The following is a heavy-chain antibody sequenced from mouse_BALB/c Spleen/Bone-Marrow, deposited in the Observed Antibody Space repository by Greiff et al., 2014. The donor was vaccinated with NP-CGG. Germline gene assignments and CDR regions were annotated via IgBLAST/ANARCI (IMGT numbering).Heavy chain of an antibody. CDR1: GFSLTSYG. D-gene: IGHD2-12*01. J-gene: IGHJ4*01. Sequence: QVHVKQSGPGLVQPSQSLSITCTVSGFSLTSYGVHWIRQSPGKGLEWLGVIWRGGSTDYNAAFMSRLSITKDNSKSQVFFKMNSLQADDTAIYYCAKAIRQGHYYAMDYWGQGTSVTVSS. CDR2: IWRGGST. V-gene: IGHV2-5*01. CDR3: AKAIRQGHYYAMDY.